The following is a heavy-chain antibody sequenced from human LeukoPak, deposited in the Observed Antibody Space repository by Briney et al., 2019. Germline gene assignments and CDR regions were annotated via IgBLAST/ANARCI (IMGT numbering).Heavy chain of an antibody. CDR2: INHSGST. CDR1: GGSFSGYY. V-gene: IGHV4-34*01. Sequence: SETLSLTCAVYGGSFSGYYWSWIRQPPGKGLEWIGEINHSGSTNYNPSLKSRVTISVDTSKNQFSLKLSSGTAADTAVYYCARGLGCSGGSCYPGYWGQGTLVTVSS. J-gene: IGHJ4*02. CDR3: ARGLGCSGGSCYPGY. D-gene: IGHD2-15*01.